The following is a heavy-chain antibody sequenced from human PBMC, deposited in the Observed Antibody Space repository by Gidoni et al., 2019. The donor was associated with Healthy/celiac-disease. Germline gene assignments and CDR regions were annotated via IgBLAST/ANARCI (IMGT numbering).Heavy chain of an antibody. V-gene: IGHV3-23*01. CDR1: A. J-gene: IGHJ4*02. CDR2: ISGSGGST. D-gene: IGHD3-22*01. CDR3: ANGGGGYYYPPPLDY. Sequence: AMSWVRQAPGKGLEWVSAISGSGGSTYYADSVKGRFTISRDNSKNTLYLQMNSLRAEDTAVYYCANGGGGYYYPPPLDYWGQGTLVTVSS.